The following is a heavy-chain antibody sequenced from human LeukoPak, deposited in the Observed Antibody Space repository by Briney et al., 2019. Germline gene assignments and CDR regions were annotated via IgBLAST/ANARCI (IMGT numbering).Heavy chain of an antibody. V-gene: IGHV4-38-2*02. CDR1: GYSISSGYY. J-gene: IGHJ5*02. CDR2: GYHIGST. D-gene: IGHD4-17*01. CDR3: ARAGDYGDYVNWFDP. Sequence: PSETLSLTCTVSGYSISSGYYWGWIRQPPGKGLEWIGSGYHIGSTYFNPSLRSRVTILIDIFKNQFSLKMSSVTAADTAIYYCARAGDYGDYVNWFDPWGPGTLVTVSS.